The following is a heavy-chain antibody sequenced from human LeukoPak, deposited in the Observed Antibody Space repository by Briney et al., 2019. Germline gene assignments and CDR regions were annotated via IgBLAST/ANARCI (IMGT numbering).Heavy chain of an antibody. CDR3: ARVKSIRGSYSHFDY. D-gene: IGHD1-26*01. J-gene: IGHJ4*02. Sequence: SETLSLTCTVSGDSISSSSSSYYWGWIRQPPEKGLEWIAYTYYSGSTNFNPSLKSRVTISQDTSKNQFSLKLSSVTAADTAVYYCARVKSIRGSYSHFDYWGQGTLDTVSS. CDR2: TYYSGST. V-gene: IGHV4-61*05. CDR1: GDSISSSSSSYY.